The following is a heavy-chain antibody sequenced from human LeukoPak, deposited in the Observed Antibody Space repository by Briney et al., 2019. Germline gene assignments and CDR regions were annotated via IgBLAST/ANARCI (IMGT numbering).Heavy chain of an antibody. CDR3: AREGTGTTEDAFDI. CDR1: GFTFSSYW. V-gene: IGHV3-7*01. J-gene: IGHJ3*02. D-gene: IGHD1-7*01. Sequence: PGGSLRLSCAASGFTFSSYWMSWVRQAPGKGLEWVANIKQDGSEKYYVDSVKGRFTISRDNAKNSLYLQMNSLRAEDTAVYYCAREGTGTTEDAFDIWGQGTMVTVSS. CDR2: IKQDGSEK.